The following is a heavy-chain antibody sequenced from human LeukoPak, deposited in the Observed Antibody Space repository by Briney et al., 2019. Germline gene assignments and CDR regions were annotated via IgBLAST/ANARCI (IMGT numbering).Heavy chain of an antibody. J-gene: IGHJ4*02. V-gene: IGHV4-59*01. CDR2: IYSTGST. D-gene: IGHD7-27*01. CDR3: ASRKLGNDY. Sequence: SETLSLTCTVSGGSISSYYWSWIRQPPGKGLEWIGYIYSTGSTSYSPSLKSRVTISADTSQNQFFLKLSSVTAADTAVYYCASRKLGNDYWGQGTLVTVSS. CDR1: GGSISSYY.